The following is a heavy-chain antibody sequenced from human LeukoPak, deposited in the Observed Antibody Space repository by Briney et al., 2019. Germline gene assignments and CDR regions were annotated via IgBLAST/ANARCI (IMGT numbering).Heavy chain of an antibody. Sequence: GGSLRLSCAASGFTFSSYGMHWVRQAPGKGLEWVAVIWYDGSNKYYADSVKGRFTISRDNSKNTLYLQMNSLRAEDTAVYYCASPSDYYYSKGAFDYWGQGSLATVSS. V-gene: IGHV3-33*01. CDR2: IWYDGSNK. D-gene: IGHD3-22*01. J-gene: IGHJ4*02. CDR3: ASPSDYYYSKGAFDY. CDR1: GFTFSSYG.